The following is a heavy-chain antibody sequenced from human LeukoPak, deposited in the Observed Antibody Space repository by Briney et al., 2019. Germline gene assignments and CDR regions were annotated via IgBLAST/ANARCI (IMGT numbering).Heavy chain of an antibody. J-gene: IGHJ4*02. CDR1: GGSISSYY. D-gene: IGHD2-2*01. CDR2: IYYSGST. V-gene: IGHV4-59*12. CDR3: ARSAGRSSTSCYAY. Sequence: PETLSLTCTVSGGSISSYYWSWIRQPPGKGLEWIGYIYYSGSTNYNPSLKSRVTISVDTSKNQFSLKLSSVTAADTAVYYCARSAGRSSTSCYAYWGQGTLVTVSS.